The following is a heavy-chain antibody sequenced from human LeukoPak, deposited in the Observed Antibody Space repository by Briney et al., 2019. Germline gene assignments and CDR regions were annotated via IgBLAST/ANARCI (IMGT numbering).Heavy chain of an antibody. J-gene: IGHJ6*03. CDR2: INQDGGTT. CDR1: GFTFSSLW. CDR3: TKDRQGPNQYHMDV. V-gene: IGHV3-7*01. Sequence: GGSLRLSCAAYGFTFSSLWMSWVRQAPGRGPEGVANINQDGGTTYYVASVKGRFTISRDNAKNSLSLQMSSLRAEDTAVYYCTKDRQGPNQYHMDVWGKGTTVTVSS.